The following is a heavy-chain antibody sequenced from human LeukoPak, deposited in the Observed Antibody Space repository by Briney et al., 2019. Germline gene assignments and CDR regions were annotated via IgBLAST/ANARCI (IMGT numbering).Heavy chain of an antibody. CDR1: GGSISSYY. CDR2: IYTRGST. J-gene: IGHJ4*02. V-gene: IGHV4-4*07. CDR3: ARGQYYYGSGSYAKLDY. D-gene: IGHD3-10*01. Sequence: SETLSLTCTVSGGSISSYYWSWIRQPAGKGLEWLGRIYTRGSTNYNPSLKRRVTMSVDMSKNQFSLKLSSVTAADTAVYYCARGQYYYGSGSYAKLDYWGQGTLVTVSS.